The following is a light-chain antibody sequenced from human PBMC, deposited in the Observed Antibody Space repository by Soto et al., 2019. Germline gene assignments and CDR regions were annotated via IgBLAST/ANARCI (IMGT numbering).Light chain of an antibody. CDR3: SSYTRSSTYV. CDR2: EVS. J-gene: IGLJ1*01. Sequence: QSVLTQPPSVSGSPGQSVTISCTGTSSDVGGYNRVSWYRQPPGTAPKLMIYEVSNRPSGVPDRFSGSKSGNTASLTISGLQAEDESDYYCSSYTRSSTYVFGTGTKLTVL. CDR1: SSDVGGYNR. V-gene: IGLV2-18*02.